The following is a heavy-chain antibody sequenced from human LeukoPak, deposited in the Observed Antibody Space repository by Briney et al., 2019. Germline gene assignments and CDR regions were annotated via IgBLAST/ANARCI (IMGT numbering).Heavy chain of an antibody. CDR3: ARGRGCSSTSCYNYYYMDV. V-gene: IGHV1-69*13. CDR1: GYTFTSYA. CDR2: IIPIFGTA. Sequence: ASVKVSCKASGYTFTSYAISWVRQAPGQGLEWMGGIIPIFGTANYAQKFQGRVTITADESTSTAYMELSSLRSEDTAVYYCARGRGCSSTSCYNYYYMDVWGKGTTVTVSS. D-gene: IGHD2-2*02. J-gene: IGHJ6*03.